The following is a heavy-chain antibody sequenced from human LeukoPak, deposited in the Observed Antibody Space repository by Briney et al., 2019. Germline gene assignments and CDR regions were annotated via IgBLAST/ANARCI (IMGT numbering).Heavy chain of an antibody. CDR3: ARVFCSGGSCYSIGGFDY. CDR2: INHSGST. Sequence: SETLSLTCAVYGGSFSGYYWSWIRQPPGKGLEWIGEINHSGSTNYNPSLKSRVTISVDTSKNQCSLKLSSVTAADTAVYYCARVFCSGGSCYSIGGFDYWGQGTLVTVSS. V-gene: IGHV4-34*01. D-gene: IGHD2-15*01. J-gene: IGHJ4*02. CDR1: GGSFSGYY.